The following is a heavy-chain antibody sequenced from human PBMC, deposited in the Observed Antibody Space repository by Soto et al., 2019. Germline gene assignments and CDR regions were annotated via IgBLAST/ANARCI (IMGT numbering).Heavy chain of an antibody. Sequence: EVQLVESGGGLVQPGGSLRLSCAASGFTFSSYWMHWVRQAPGKGLVWVSSINSDGSSTSYVDSVKGRFTISRDNAKNTLYLQMNSLRAEDTAVYYCVRTSLVVAAATREDYWGQGTLVTVSS. CDR3: VRTSLVVAAATREDY. CDR2: INSDGSST. D-gene: IGHD2-15*01. CDR1: GFTFSSYW. V-gene: IGHV3-74*01. J-gene: IGHJ4*02.